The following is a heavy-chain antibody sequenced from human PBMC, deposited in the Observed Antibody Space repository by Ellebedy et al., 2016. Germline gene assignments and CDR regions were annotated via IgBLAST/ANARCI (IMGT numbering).Heavy chain of an antibody. Sequence: SVKVSXKASGYTFTSYGISWVRQAPGQGLEWMGGIIPIFGTANYAQKFQGRVTITADESTSTAYMELSSLRSEDTAVYYCARDRYDYSGSSNWFDPWGQGTLVTVSS. CDR2: IIPIFGTA. CDR3: ARDRYDYSGSSNWFDP. CDR1: GYTFTSYG. V-gene: IGHV1-69*13. J-gene: IGHJ5*02. D-gene: IGHD1-26*01.